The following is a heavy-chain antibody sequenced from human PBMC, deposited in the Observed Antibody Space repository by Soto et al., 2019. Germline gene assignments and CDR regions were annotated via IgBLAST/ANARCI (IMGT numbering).Heavy chain of an antibody. CDR3: ARGSMVRGGITNFDY. D-gene: IGHD3-10*01. CDR1: GYSFTSYS. Sequence: PGESLKISCKGSGYSFTSYSIGWVRQMPGKGLEWMGIIYPGDSDTRYSPSFQGQVTISADKSISTAYLQWSSLKAPDTAMYYCARGSMVRGGITNFDYWGQGTLVTVSS. CDR2: IYPGDSDT. V-gene: IGHV5-51*01. J-gene: IGHJ4*02.